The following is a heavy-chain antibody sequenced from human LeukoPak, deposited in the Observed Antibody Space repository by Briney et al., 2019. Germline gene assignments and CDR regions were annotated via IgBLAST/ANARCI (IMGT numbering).Heavy chain of an antibody. CDR3: AKEEVGSSGLGGFDI. CDR2: TPRDGSIQ. CDR1: GLSLSSNI. Sequence: GTSLRLSCAASGLSLSSNIMHWVRQTPGKGLEWVAHTPRDGSIQYYGDSVKGRFTISRDNSKNTLYLEMSSLRPDDTAVYYCAKEEVGSSGLGGFDIWGQGTMVTVSS. D-gene: IGHD6-19*01. J-gene: IGHJ3*02. V-gene: IGHV3-30*18.